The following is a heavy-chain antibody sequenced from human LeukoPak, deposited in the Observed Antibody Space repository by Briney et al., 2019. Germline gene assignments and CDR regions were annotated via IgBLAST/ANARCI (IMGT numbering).Heavy chain of an antibody. Sequence: GGSLRLSCAASGFTFSSYGMNWVRQAPGKGLEWVAFIRYDGSNKYYADSVKGRFTISRDNSKNMLYLQMNSLRTEDTAVYYCAKGDGTSWYTFDSWGQGTQVTVSS. J-gene: IGHJ5*01. D-gene: IGHD2-2*02. CDR2: IRYDGSNK. CDR3: AKGDGTSWYTFDS. V-gene: IGHV3-30*02. CDR1: GFTFSSYG.